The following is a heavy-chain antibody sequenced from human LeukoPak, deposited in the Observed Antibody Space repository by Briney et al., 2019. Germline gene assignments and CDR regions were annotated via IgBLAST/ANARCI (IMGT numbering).Heavy chain of an antibody. V-gene: IGHV3-7*01. D-gene: IGHD3-10*01. Sequence: GGTLRLSCAASGFTFSNYWMSWVRQAPGKGLEWVANIKQDGSEKYYVDSVMGRFTISRDNGKNSLYLQMNSLRAEDTAVYYCAREAITMVRGVFINQYYFDYWGQGILVTVSS. CDR1: GFTFSNYW. CDR2: IKQDGSEK. J-gene: IGHJ4*02. CDR3: AREAITMVRGVFINQYYFDY.